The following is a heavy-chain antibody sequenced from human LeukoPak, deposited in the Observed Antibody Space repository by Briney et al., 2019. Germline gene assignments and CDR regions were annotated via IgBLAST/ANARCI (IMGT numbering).Heavy chain of an antibody. CDR1: GVSISSSSYY. V-gene: IGHV4-39*07. CDR2: IYYSGST. CDR3: ARVVLNWNYGQGTFDY. Sequence: SETLSLTCTVSGVSISSSSYYWGWIRQPPGKGLEWIGSIYYSGSTYYNPSLKSRVTISVDTSKNQFSLKLSSVTAADTAVYYCARVVLNWNYGQGTFDYWGQGTLVTVSS. D-gene: IGHD1-7*01. J-gene: IGHJ4*02.